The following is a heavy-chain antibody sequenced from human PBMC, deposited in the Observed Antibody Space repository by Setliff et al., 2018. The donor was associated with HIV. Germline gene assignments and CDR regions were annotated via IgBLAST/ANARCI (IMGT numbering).Heavy chain of an antibody. CDR3: ARAYCGGDCSGDALDI. V-gene: IGHV1-18*01. CDR2: ISAYNGNT. D-gene: IGHD2-21*02. CDR1: GYSFTNYG. J-gene: IGHJ3*02. Sequence: ASVKVSCKASGYSFTNYGIGWVRQAPGQGLEWMGWISAYNGNTNYAQNLHDRVTMTTDTSTSTAYMEVRSLRSDDTAVYYCARAYCGGDCSGDALDIWGQGTMVTVSS.